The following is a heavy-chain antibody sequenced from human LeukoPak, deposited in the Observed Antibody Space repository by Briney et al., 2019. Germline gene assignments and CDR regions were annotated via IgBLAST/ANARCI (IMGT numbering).Heavy chain of an antibody. V-gene: IGHV4-34*01. J-gene: IGHJ6*03. CDR3: AIAAAGNWRRVYYYYYMDV. CDR2: INHSGST. D-gene: IGHD6-13*01. CDR1: GGSISSYY. Sequence: SETLSLTCTVSGGSISSYYWSWIRQPPGKGLEWIGEINHSGSTNYNPSLKSRVTISVDTSKNQFSLKLSSVTAADTAVYYCAIAAAGNWRRVYYYYYMDVWGKGTTVTISS.